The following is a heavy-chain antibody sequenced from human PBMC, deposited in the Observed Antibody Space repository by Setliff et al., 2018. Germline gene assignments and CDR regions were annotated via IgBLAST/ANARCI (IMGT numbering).Heavy chain of an antibody. CDR1: GDSMSNYH. J-gene: IGHJ4*02. D-gene: IGHD2-15*01. CDR2: IFDNGNT. V-gene: IGHV4-59*01. CDR3: ASERESASRQTYFDS. Sequence: KTSETLSLTCTVSGDSMSNYHWSWIRQPPGKGLEWIGYIFDNGNTYYNPSLKSRVTISVDTSKNQFSLKLPSVTAADTAMYYCASERESASRQTYFDSWGQGTLVTVSS.